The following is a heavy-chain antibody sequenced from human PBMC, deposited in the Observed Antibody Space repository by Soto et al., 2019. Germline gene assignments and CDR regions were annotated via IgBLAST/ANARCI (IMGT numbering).Heavy chain of an antibody. D-gene: IGHD3-10*01. Sequence: EVQLVESGGGLVQPGGSLRLSCAASGFTFSSYWMHWVRQAPGKGLVWVSRIRGDGGDTNYADSVRGRFTISRDNAKNTLYLQMNSLRAEDTAVYYFAGDLVSGSGSLGHWGQGTLVTVSS. CDR1: GFTFSSYW. V-gene: IGHV3-74*01. J-gene: IGHJ4*02. CDR2: IRGDGGDT. CDR3: AGDLVSGSGSLGH.